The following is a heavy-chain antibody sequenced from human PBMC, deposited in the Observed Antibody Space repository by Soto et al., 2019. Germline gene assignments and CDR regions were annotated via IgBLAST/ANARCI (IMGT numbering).Heavy chain of an antibody. CDR2: ISAYNGNT. Sequence: ASVKVSCKASGYTFSSYGISWVRQAPGQGLEWMGWISAYNGNTKYAQKFQGRDTMTTDTSTSTAYMELRSLRSHDTAVYYCAREPNYFDYWGQGTLVTVSS. CDR3: AREPNYFDY. CDR1: GYTFSSYG. J-gene: IGHJ4*02. V-gene: IGHV1-18*01.